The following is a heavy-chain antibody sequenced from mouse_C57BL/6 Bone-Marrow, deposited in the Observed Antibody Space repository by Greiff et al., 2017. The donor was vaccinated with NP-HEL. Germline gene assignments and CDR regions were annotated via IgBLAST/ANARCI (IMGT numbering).Heavy chain of an antibody. J-gene: IGHJ3*01. D-gene: IGHD2-2*01. CDR3: ARALMVTTGAGFAY. V-gene: IGHV1-26*01. Sequence: EVQLQQSGPELVKPGASVKISCKASGYTFTDYYMNWVKQSHGKSLEWIGDINPNNGGTSYNQKFKGKATLTVDKSSSTAYMELRSLTSEDSAVYYCARALMVTTGAGFAYWGQGTLVTVSA. CDR2: INPNNGGT. CDR1: GYTFTDYY.